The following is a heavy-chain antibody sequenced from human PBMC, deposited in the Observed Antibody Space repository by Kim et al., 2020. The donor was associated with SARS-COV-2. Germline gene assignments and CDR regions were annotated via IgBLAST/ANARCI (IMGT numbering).Heavy chain of an antibody. D-gene: IGHD6-19*01. CDR2: ISWNSGSI. CDR3: AKDAVAATYYYYGMDV. Sequence: GGSLRLSCAASGFTFDDYAMHWVRQAPGKGLEWVSGISWNSGSIGYADSVKGRFTIFRDNAKKSLYLQMNSLRAEDTALYYCAKDAVAATYYYYGMDVWGQGTTVTVSS. J-gene: IGHJ6*02. V-gene: IGHV3-9*01. CDR1: GFTFDDYA.